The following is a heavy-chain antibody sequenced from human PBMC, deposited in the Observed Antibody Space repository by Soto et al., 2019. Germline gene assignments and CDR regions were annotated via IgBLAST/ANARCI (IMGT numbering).Heavy chain of an antibody. CDR2: IGGNGVSI. J-gene: IGHJ3*02. CDR3: AKGFDYVSFDM. CDR1: GFNFSSHG. V-gene: IGHV3-23*01. D-gene: IGHD3-16*01. Sequence: HPGGSLRLSCASSGFNFSSHGMSWVRQAPGKGLEWVSHIGGNGVSIYYADSVRGRFTISRDNSKNTLYLQMNSLRAEDTAVYYCAKGFDYVSFDMWGQGTMVTVSS.